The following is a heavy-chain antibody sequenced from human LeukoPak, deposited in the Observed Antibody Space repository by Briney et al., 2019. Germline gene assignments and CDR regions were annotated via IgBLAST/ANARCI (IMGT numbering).Heavy chain of an antibody. V-gene: IGHV3-30*04. J-gene: IGHJ4*02. D-gene: IGHD1-26*01. CDR3: AREKQSGGTPFDY. Sequence: GVSLRLSCVASGFTFTGHSMHWVRQAPGKGLEWVAVVAHDEKTIFYADSLKGRFTVSRDNSKNTVYLQMNSLRDEDTAVYYCAREKQSGGTPFDYWGQGALVTVSS. CDR1: GFTFTGHS. CDR2: VAHDEKTI.